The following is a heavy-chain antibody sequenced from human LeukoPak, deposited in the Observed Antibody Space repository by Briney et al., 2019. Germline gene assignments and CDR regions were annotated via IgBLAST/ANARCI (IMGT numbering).Heavy chain of an antibody. Sequence: PGGSLRLSCAASGFTFSSYGMHWVRQAPGKGLEWVAVISYDGSNKYYADSVKGRFTISRDNSKNTLYLQMNSLRAEDTAVYYCAKELVAHYWGQGTLVTVSS. CDR3: AKELVAHY. CDR1: GFTFSSYG. D-gene: IGHD5-12*01. V-gene: IGHV3-30*18. CDR2: ISYDGSNK. J-gene: IGHJ4*02.